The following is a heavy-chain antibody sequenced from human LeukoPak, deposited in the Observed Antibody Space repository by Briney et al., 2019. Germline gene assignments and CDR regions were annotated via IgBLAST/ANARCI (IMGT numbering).Heavy chain of an antibody. V-gene: IGHV4-38-2*02. D-gene: IGHD3-3*01. Sequence: SETLSLTCTVSGYSISSGYYWGWIRQPPGKGLEWIGSIYHSGSTYYNPSLKSRVTISVDTSKNQFSLKLSSVTAADTAVYYCASCLYDFWSDPFDYWGQGTLVTVSS. CDR1: GYSISSGYY. CDR2: IYHSGST. CDR3: ASCLYDFWSDPFDY. J-gene: IGHJ4*02.